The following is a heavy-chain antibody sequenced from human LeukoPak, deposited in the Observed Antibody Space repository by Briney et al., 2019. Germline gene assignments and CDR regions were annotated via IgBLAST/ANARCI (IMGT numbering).Heavy chain of an antibody. D-gene: IGHD6-13*01. J-gene: IGHJ6*03. V-gene: IGHV1-18*01. CDR1: GYTFTSYI. Sequence: ASVKVSCKASGYTFTSYIISWVRQAPGQGLEWMGQINAYNGNTDYAQRVQGRVTMTTDTSTSTAYMEVRSLRSDDTAVYYCARDRHIAAAVYYYYMDVWGKGTPVTVSS. CDR3: ARDRHIAAAVYYYYMDV. CDR2: INAYNGNT.